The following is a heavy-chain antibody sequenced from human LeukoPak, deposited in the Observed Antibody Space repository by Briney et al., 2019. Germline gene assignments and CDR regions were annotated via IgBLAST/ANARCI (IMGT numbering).Heavy chain of an antibody. V-gene: IGHV3-20*04. CDR3: ARIGNYGSGSSYYFDY. J-gene: IGHJ4*02. D-gene: IGHD3-10*01. CDR2: INWKGGST. CDR1: GFTFYDDG. Sequence: GGSLRLSCAASGFTFYDDGMSWVRHAPGKGLEWGSGINWKGGSTGYADSVKGRFTIPRDNAKNSLYLQMNSLRAEDTALYYCARIGNYGSGSSYYFDYWGQGTLVTVSS.